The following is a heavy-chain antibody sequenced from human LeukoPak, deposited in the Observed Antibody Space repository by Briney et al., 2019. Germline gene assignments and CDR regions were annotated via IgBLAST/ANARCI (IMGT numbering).Heavy chain of an antibody. Sequence: GGSLRLSCAASGFTFSSYIMNWVRQAPGKGLEWVSSISSSSSYIYYADSVKGRFTISRDNAKNSLYLQMNSLRAEDTAVYYCARAHSSYYYDSSGYPYYFDYWGQGTLVTVSS. J-gene: IGHJ4*02. V-gene: IGHV3-21*01. D-gene: IGHD3-22*01. CDR3: ARAHSSYYYDSSGYPYYFDY. CDR2: ISSSSSYI. CDR1: GFTFSSYI.